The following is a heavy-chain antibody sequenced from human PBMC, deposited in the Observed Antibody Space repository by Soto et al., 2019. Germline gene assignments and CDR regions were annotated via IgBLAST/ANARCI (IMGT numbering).Heavy chain of an antibody. CDR2: ISHDGDNE. CDR1: GFTFSNYG. CDR3: ANDGGQVSRNSPGCSAKPLAY. Sequence: QVQLVESGGGVVQPGRSLRLSCAASGFTFSNYGMHWVRQAPGKGLEWVAIISHDGDNEYYADSVRGRFTTSRDNSKNSLYLQTSSLRHEDTAVYYCANDGGQVSRNSPGCSAKPLAYWGQGTLVTASS. J-gene: IGHJ4*02. D-gene: IGHD2-2*01. V-gene: IGHV3-30*18.